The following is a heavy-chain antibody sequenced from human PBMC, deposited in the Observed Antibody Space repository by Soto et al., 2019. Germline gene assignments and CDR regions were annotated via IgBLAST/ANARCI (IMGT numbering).Heavy chain of an antibody. CDR3: ARLYLGIADX. V-gene: IGHV4-39*01. CDR1: GGSISSISYY. CDR2: IYYSGST. Sequence: SETLSLTFTVSGGSISSISYYWGWIRQPPGKGLELIGSIYYSGSTYYNPSLKSRVTISVDTSKNQFSLKLSCVTAADTAVYYCARLYLGIADXWGQGTLVTVSX. J-gene: IGHJ4*02. D-gene: IGHD6-13*01.